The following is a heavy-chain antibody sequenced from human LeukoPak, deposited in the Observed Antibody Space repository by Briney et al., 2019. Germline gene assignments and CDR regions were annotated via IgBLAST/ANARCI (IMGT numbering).Heavy chain of an antibody. CDR3: AKDRDYGGKGYMDV. CDR1: GFTFDDYA. D-gene: IGHD4-23*01. J-gene: IGHJ6*03. CDR2: INWKSNSI. V-gene: IGHV3-9*03. Sequence: GGSLRLSCAASGFTFDDYAMHWVRQAPGKGLEWVSGINWKSNSIGYADSVKGRFTISRDNAKNSLYLQMNSLRAEDMAVYYCAKDRDYGGKGYMDVWGKGTTVTVSS.